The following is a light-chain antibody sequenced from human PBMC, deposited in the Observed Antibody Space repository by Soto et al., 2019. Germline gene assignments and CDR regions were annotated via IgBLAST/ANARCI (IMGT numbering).Light chain of an antibody. Sequence: EIVLTQSPGTLSLSPGDRATLFCRASQSVSSTHLAWYHQKPGQAPRLLIYGASTRASGIPDRFSGSGSGTDVTLTISRLETEDFAVYYCHQYGSTPQTFGQGTKVEIK. CDR1: QSVSSTH. J-gene: IGKJ1*01. CDR3: HQYGSTPQT. V-gene: IGKV3-20*01. CDR2: GAS.